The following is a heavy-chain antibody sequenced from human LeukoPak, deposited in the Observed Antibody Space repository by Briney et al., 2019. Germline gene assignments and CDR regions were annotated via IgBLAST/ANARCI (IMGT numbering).Heavy chain of an antibody. V-gene: IGHV4-59*01. Sequence: SEALSLTCTVSGGSISSYYWSWIRQPPGKGLEWIGYIYYSGSTNYNPSLKSRVTISVDTSKNQFSLKLSSVTAADTAVYYCARGLGYGEYLVPFDIWGQGTLVTVSS. CDR1: GGSISSYY. CDR3: ARGLGYGEYLVPFDI. CDR2: IYYSGST. D-gene: IGHD4-17*01. J-gene: IGHJ3*02.